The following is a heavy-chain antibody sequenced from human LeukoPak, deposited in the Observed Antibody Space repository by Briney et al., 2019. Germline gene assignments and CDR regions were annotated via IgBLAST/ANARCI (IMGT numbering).Heavy chain of an antibody. CDR3: ARDPGYCSGDTCYNWFDP. CDR1: GYTFSSYA. D-gene: IGHD2-15*01. J-gene: IGHJ5*02. V-gene: IGHV7-4-1*02. CDR2: INTNTGNP. Sequence: ASVKVSCKASGYTFSSYAMDWVRQAPGQGLEWMGWINTNTGNPTYAQGFTGRFVFSLDTSVTTAYLQISSLRAEDTAVYYCARDPGYCSGDTCYNWFDPWAREPWSPSPQ.